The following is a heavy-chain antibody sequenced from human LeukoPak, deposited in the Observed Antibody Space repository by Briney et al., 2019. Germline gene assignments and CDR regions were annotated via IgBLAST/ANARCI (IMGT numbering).Heavy chain of an antibody. CDR3: GKGPDTYTGGVFYGMDV. D-gene: IGHD3-3*01. J-gene: IGHJ6*02. CDR2: ISNDGSVK. Sequence: QPGRSLRLSCAASGFTFSNYAMHWVRQAPGKGLEWVTLISNDGSVKYYADSVKGRFTISRDNSKNTVYLQMNSLRAEDTAVYHCGKGPDTYTGGVFYGMDVWGQGTTVTVSS. V-gene: IGHV3-30*18. CDR1: GFTFSNYA.